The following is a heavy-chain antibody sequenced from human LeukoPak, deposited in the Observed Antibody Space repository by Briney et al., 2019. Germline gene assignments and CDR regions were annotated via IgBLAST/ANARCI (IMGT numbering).Heavy chain of an antibody. CDR1: GFTFSSYG. CDR3: AKGGPYYDFWSGYD. CDR2: IRYDGSNK. J-gene: IGHJ4*02. Sequence: GGSLRLSCAASGFTFSSYGMHWVRQAPGKGLEWVAFIRYDGSNKYYADSVKGRFTISRDNSKNTLYLQMNSLRAEDTAVYYCAKGGPYYDFWSGYDWGQGTLVTVSS. V-gene: IGHV3-30*02. D-gene: IGHD3-3*01.